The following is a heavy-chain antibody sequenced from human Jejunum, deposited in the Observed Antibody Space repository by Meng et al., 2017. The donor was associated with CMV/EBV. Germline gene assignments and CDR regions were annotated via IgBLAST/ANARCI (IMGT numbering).Heavy chain of an antibody. CDR2: ISARSNII. CDR3: VRGTGYDPSAYADV. CDR1: GFACSNYY. D-gene: IGHD3-16*01. V-gene: IGHV3-11*01. Sequence: GFACSNYYMNWVRQAPGKGLEWISYISARSNIISYAESVEGRFTISRDNAKNSLYLQMDSLSADDTAVYYCVRGTGYDPSAYADVWGQGTLVTVSS. J-gene: IGHJ1*01.